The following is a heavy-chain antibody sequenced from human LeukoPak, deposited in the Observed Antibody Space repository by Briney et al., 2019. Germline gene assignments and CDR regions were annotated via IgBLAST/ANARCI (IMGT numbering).Heavy chain of an antibody. CDR1: GGSFSGYD. Sequence: SETLSLTCGVDGGSFSGYDWSWVRQSPGKGLEWIAEINYGGDTNYNPSLKSRVTISVDTSKNQFSLKVRSVTAADTAVYYCARGLGWKVTPMGLFYMDVWGEGATVTVFS. CDR3: ARGLGWKVTPMGLFYMDV. J-gene: IGHJ6*03. D-gene: IGHD1-1*01. V-gene: IGHV4-34*01. CDR2: INYGGDT.